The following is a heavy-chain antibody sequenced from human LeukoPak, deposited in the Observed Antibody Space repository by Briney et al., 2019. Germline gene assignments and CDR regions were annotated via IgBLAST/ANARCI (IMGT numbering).Heavy chain of an antibody. CDR2: FAPEYGEA. D-gene: IGHD3-10*01. Sequence: ASVKVSCKVSEFTIIDFSIHWVRQTPGKGLEWMGGFAPEYGEAIYAEKFQGRVTLTEDTSTDIAYMELSSLTYEDTAVYYCATDLSYFASGSFYIGYWGQGTLVTVSS. J-gene: IGHJ4*02. CDR1: EFTIIDFS. V-gene: IGHV1-24*01. CDR3: ATDLSYFASGSFYIGY.